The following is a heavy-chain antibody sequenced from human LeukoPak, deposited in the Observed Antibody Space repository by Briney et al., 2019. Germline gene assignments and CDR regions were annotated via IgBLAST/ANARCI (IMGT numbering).Heavy chain of an antibody. J-gene: IGHJ4*02. Sequence: ISRVGSTIFYADSVKGRFTISRDNAKNSLFLEMSSLRAEDTAVYYCTRGSVDYWGQGTLVTVSS. CDR2: ISRVGSTI. CDR3: TRGSVDY. D-gene: IGHD5-12*01. V-gene: IGHV3-48*01.